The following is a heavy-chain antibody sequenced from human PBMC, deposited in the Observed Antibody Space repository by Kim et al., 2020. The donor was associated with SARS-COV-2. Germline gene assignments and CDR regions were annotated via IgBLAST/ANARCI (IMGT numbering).Heavy chain of an antibody. V-gene: IGHV4-59*13. Sequence: SETLSLTCTVSGGSISSYYWSWIRQPPGKGLEWIGYIYYSGSTNYNPSLKSRVTISVDTSKNQFSLKLSSVTAADTAVYYCARGHYYGSRSYYIPYYFDYWGQGTLVTVSS. D-gene: IGHD3-10*01. J-gene: IGHJ4*02. CDR2: IYYSGST. CDR1: GGSISSYY. CDR3: ARGHYYGSRSYYIPYYFDY.